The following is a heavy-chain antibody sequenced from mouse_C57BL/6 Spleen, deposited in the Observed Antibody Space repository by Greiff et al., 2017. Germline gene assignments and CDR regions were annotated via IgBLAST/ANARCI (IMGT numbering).Heavy chain of an antibody. D-gene: IGHD1-1*01. CDR1: GFTFSDYG. CDR3: ARDYYTAGFAY. Sequence: EVMLVESGGGLVKPGGSLKLSCAASGFTFSDYGMHWVRQAPEKGLEWVAYISSGSSTIYYADTVKGRFTISRDNAKNTLFLQMTSLRSEDTAMYYCARDYYTAGFAYWGQGTLVTVSA. CDR2: ISSGSSTI. V-gene: IGHV5-17*01. J-gene: IGHJ3*01.